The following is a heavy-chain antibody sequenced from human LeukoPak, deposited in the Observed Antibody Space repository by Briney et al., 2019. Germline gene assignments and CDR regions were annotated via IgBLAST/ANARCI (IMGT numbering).Heavy chain of an antibody. CDR2: MNPNSGNT. V-gene: IGHV1-18*01. CDR1: GYTFTSYD. Sequence: ASVKVSCKASGYTFTSYDINWVRQATGQGLEWMGWMNPNSGNTNYAQKLQGRVTMTTDTSTSTAYMELRSLRSDDTAVYYCARVRGVGFDYWGQGTLVTVSS. CDR3: ARVRGVGFDY. D-gene: IGHD3-10*01. J-gene: IGHJ4*02.